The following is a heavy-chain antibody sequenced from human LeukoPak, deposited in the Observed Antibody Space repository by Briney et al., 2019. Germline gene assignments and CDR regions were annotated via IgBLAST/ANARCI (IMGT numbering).Heavy chain of an antibody. V-gene: IGHV4-59*11. CDR2: VFDSGRT. CDR3: TTIKRGNIFGYFDF. J-gene: IGHJ4*02. CDR1: GGSMTTRH. D-gene: IGHD5-18*01. Sequence: PSETLSLTCTVSGGSMTTRHWNWMRQTPGKGLEGIGYVFDSGRTKENPSLKSRVTLSADTSKNQLSLRLSSVTAADTAVYYCTTIKRGNIFGYFDFWGQGILVTVSS.